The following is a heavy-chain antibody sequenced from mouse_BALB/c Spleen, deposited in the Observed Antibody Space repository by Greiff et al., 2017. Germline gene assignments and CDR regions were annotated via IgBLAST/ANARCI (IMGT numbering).Heavy chain of an antibody. CDR1: GFSLTSYG. Sequence: QVQLQQSGPGLVAPSQSLSITCTVSGFSLTSYGVHWVRQPPGKGLEWLGVIWAGGSTNYNSALMSRLSISKDNSKSQVFLKMNSLQTDDTAMYYCARLYYGRGVYLDYGGQGPTLTVSS. CDR3: ARLYYGRGVYLDY. J-gene: IGHJ2*01. V-gene: IGHV2-9*02. CDR2: IWAGGST. D-gene: IGHD1-1*01.